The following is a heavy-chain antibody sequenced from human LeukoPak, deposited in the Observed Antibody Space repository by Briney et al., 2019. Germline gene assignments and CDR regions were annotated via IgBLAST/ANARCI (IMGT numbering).Heavy chain of an antibody. CDR2: IYHSGST. D-gene: IGHD6-13*01. Sequence: SETLSLTCAGSGYSISSGYYWGWIRQPPGKGLEWIGSIYHSGSTYYNPSLKSRATISVDTSKNQFSLRLSSVTAADTAVYYCARHTGYRAFDIWGQGTMVTVSS. CDR1: GYSISSGYY. J-gene: IGHJ3*02. V-gene: IGHV4-38-2*01. CDR3: ARHTGYRAFDI.